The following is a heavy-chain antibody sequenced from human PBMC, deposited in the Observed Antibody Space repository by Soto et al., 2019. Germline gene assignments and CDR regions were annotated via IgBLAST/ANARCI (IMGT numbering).Heavy chain of an antibody. Sequence: EVQLLESGGGLVQPGGSLRLSCAASGFTFNSYAMSWVRQAPGKGLEWVSTISNSGGSTYYADSVKGRFTISRDNSKNSLYLQVNSLRAEDTAVFYCARVWNDGRFDYWGQGTLVTVSS. D-gene: IGHD1-1*01. J-gene: IGHJ4*02. CDR2: ISNSGGST. CDR1: GFTFNSYA. CDR3: ARVWNDGRFDY. V-gene: IGHV3-23*01.